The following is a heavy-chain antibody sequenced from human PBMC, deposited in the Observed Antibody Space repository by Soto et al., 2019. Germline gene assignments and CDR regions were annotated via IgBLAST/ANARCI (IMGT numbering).Heavy chain of an antibody. V-gene: IGHV3-23*01. CDR1: GFTFSSFA. J-gene: IGHJ6*02. CDR3: AKDLRGLVARGVGGMDV. Sequence: QPGGSLRLSCTVSGFTFSSFAMSWVRRPPGKGLEWVSAIGGRGGDIHYADSVKGRFTISRDNSENTLYLNMNSLRADDTAVYYCAKDLRGLVARGVGGMDVWGHGTAVTVSS. CDR2: IGGRGGDI. D-gene: IGHD3-10*01.